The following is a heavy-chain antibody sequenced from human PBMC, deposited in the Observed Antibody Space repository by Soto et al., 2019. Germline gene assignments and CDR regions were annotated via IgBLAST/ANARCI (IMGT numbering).Heavy chain of an antibody. CDR1: GFPFSSYV. CDR2: ISGGGSKT. J-gene: IGHJ4*02. Sequence: EVQLLESGGGLVQRGGSLRLSCAASGFPFSSYVMSWVRQAPGKGLEWVAGISGGGSKTFYADYVKGGFTISRDNSKNTLLLQMNSLGAEDTAVYYCAKDSNMYSSSRRGRYFDYWGQGIRVTVSS. V-gene: IGHV3-23*01. CDR3: AKDSNMYSSSRRGRYFDY. D-gene: IGHD4-4*01.